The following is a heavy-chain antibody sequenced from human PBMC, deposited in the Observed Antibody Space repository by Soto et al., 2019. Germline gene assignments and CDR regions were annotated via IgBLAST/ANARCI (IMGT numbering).Heavy chain of an antibody. V-gene: IGHV4-34*12. J-gene: IGHJ6*02. D-gene: IGHD1-26*01. CDR3: ARQRPTDGRWEFANYYGMDV. CDR2: IIHSEST. Sequence: PSETLSLICAVYGGSFSAYYWSWVRQPPGKGLEWIGEIIHSESTKYNPSLKSRVTISVDTSKNQFSLKLSSVTAADTAVYYCARQRPTDGRWEFANYYGMDVWGQGTPVTVSS. CDR1: GGSFSAYY.